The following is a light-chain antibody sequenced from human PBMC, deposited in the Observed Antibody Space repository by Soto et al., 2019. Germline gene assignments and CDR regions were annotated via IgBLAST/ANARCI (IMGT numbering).Light chain of an antibody. CDR3: QQYGNSPWT. CDR2: GAS. Sequence: EIVFSQFPCTLSLSPGERATLSCRASQRVGSSYLAWYQHKPDQAPRLLIYGASGRATGTPDRFSGSGSGTDFSLTISRLEPEDFAVYYCQQYGNSPWTFGQGTKVDIK. CDR1: QRVGSSY. V-gene: IGKV3-20*01. J-gene: IGKJ1*01.